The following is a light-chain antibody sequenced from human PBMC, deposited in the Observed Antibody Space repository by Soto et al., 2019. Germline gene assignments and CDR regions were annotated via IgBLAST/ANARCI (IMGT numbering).Light chain of an antibody. V-gene: IGKV1-39*01. CDR2: AAS. CDR1: QSISSY. Sequence: DIQMTQSPSSLSASVGDRVTITCLASQSISSYLNWYHQKPGKDPKLLIYAASSLQSGVPSRFSGSGSGTDFTITISSLQPEDFATYYCQQSYSTPWTFGQGTKVDIK. J-gene: IGKJ1*01. CDR3: QQSYSTPWT.